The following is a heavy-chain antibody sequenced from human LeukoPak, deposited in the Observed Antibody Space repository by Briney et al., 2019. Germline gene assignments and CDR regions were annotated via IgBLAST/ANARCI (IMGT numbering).Heavy chain of an antibody. CDR3: AKGRGYYDY. Sequence: GGSLRLSCAASGFTFDDYAMHWVRQAPGKGLEWVSGISWNSGSIGYADSVKGRFTISRDNAKNSLYLQMNSLRAEDTALYYCAKGRGYYDYWGQGTLVTVSP. CDR2: ISWNSGSI. J-gene: IGHJ4*02. V-gene: IGHV3-9*01. CDR1: GFTFDDYA. D-gene: IGHD3-22*01.